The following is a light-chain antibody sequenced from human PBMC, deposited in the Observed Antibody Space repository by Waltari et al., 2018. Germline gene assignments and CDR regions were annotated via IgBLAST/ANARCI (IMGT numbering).Light chain of an antibody. Sequence: LVLTHSPRTLSLSPGDGATPSCRASQSVSSSYLAWYQQKPGQAPRLLIYGASSRATGIPDRVSGSGSGTDFTLTISRLEPEDFAVYYCQQYGSSRTFGQGTKVEIK. CDR3: QQYGSSRT. CDR2: GAS. CDR1: QSVSSSY. J-gene: IGKJ1*01. V-gene: IGKV3-20*01.